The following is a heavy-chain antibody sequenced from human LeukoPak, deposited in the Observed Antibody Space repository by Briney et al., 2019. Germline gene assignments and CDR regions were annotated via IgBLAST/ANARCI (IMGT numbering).Heavy chain of an antibody. V-gene: IGHV1-69*04. D-gene: IGHD6-13*01. CDR1: GGTFSSYA. CDR3: ARDQSIAAAVTDY. J-gene: IGHJ4*02. CDR2: IIPILGIA. Sequence: ASVKVSCKASGGTFSSYAISWVRQAPGQGLEWMGRIIPILGIANYAQKFQGRVTITADKSTSTAYMELSSLRSEDTAVYYCARDQSIAAAVTDYWGQGTLVTVSS.